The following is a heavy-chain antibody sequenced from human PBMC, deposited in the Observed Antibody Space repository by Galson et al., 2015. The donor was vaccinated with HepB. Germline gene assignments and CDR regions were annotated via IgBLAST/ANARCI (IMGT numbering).Heavy chain of an antibody. J-gene: IGHJ4*02. D-gene: IGHD1-7*01. V-gene: IGHV3-30-3*01. CDR2: ISYDGSNK. CDR1: GFTFSNYV. Sequence: SLRLSCAASGFTFSNYVMHWVRQAPGKGQEWVAFISYDGSNKNYADSVKGRFTISRDNSKSTLHQEMSSLKTEDMAVYYCAREVDWNSFDYWGQGTLVTVSS. CDR3: AREVDWNSFDY.